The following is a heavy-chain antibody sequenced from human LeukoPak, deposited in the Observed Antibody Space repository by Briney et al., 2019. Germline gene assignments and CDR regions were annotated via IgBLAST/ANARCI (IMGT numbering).Heavy chain of an antibody. CDR3: AKTSSVVAYPPFDY. V-gene: IGHV3-74*01. CDR1: GFTFSSYW. J-gene: IGHJ4*02. CDR2: INSDGSSI. D-gene: IGHD3-22*01. Sequence: PGGSLRLSCAASGFTFSSYWMHWVRQAPGKGLVWVSRINSDGSSISYADSVKGRFTISRDNAKNTLYLQMNSLRAEDTAVYYCAKTSSVVAYPPFDYWGQGTLVTVSS.